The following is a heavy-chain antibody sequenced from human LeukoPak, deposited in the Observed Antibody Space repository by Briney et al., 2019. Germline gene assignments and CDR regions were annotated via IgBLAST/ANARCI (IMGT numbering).Heavy chain of an antibody. Sequence: GGSLRLSCAASGFTFSNYWMNWVRQAPGKGLEWVANIKEDGSEKYYVDSVKGRFTISRDNAKNSLCLQMNSLRAEDTAIYYCVRSGGYWGQGTLVTVS. CDR1: GFTFSNYW. D-gene: IGHD1-26*01. J-gene: IGHJ4*02. CDR3: VRSGGY. CDR2: IKEDGSEK. V-gene: IGHV3-7*05.